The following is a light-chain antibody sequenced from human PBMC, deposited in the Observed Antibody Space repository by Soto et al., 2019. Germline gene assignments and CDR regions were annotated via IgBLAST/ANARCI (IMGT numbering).Light chain of an antibody. J-gene: IGKJ4*01. CDR2: SPS. Sequence: DIPMTQSPSSVSASVGDRVTITCRACQDINKWLAWYQQKPGTAPKLLIYSPSSLYTGVPTRFSGSGSGTDFTLTISSLQAEDFATYYCQQANTFALTFGGGTKMDI. CDR3: QQANTFALT. V-gene: IGKV1-12*01. CDR1: QDINKW.